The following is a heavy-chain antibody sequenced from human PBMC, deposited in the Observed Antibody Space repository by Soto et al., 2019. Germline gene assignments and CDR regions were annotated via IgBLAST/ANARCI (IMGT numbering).Heavy chain of an antibody. J-gene: IGHJ6*02. Sequence: EVPLVESGGGLVQPGGSLRLSCAASGFTFSSYWMHWVRQAPGKGLVWVSRINSDGSSTSYADSVKGRFTISRDNAKNTLYLQMNSLRAEDTAVYYCARDHDCSGGSCYSSYYYGMDVWGQGTTVTVSS. CDR3: ARDHDCSGGSCYSSYYYGMDV. V-gene: IGHV3-74*01. CDR1: GFTFSSYW. D-gene: IGHD2-15*01. CDR2: INSDGSST.